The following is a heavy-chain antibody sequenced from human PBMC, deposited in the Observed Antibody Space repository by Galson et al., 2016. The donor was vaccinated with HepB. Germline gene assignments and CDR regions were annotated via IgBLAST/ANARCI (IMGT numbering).Heavy chain of an antibody. J-gene: IGHJ4*02. CDR1: GGSVRSSNW. Sequence: SETLSLTCAVSGGSVRSSNWWSWVRQPPGKGLEWIGEVYHTGSTNYNPSLKSRVTISVDKSKNHFSLRLKSVTAADTAVYYCAWRGYCNTNSCYPPFSYWGQGNLVTVSS. V-gene: IGHV4-4*02. CDR2: VYHTGST. CDR3: AWRGYCNTNSCYPPFSY. D-gene: IGHD2-2*01.